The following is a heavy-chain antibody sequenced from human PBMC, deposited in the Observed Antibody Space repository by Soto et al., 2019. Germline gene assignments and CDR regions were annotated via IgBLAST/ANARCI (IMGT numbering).Heavy chain of an antibody. V-gene: IGHV1-69*13. J-gene: IGHJ6*02. D-gene: IGHD2-2*01. CDR2: ILPIFGSP. Sequence: SVKVSCKASGGNFRRYAISWVRQAPGLGLEWMGGILPIFGSPSHAQKFRDRVTITADESTSTAYLALTSLTSEDTAIYYCVFGDCTSSSCSYYFYGLDVWGQGTTVTVSS. CDR3: VFGDCTSSSCSYYFYGLDV. CDR1: GGNFRRYA.